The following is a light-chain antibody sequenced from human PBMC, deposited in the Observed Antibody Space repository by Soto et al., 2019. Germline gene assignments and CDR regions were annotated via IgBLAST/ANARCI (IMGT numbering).Light chain of an antibody. Sequence: QSALTQPASVSGSPGQSITISCTGTSSDVGGYNYVSWYQQHPGKAPKLIIFDVSNRPSGVSDRFSGSKSGNTASLTISGLQAEDEADYYCSSYSSSSMHVVFGGGTKLTVL. CDR2: DVS. V-gene: IGLV2-14*01. J-gene: IGLJ2*01. CDR1: SSDVGGYNY. CDR3: SSYSSSSMHVV.